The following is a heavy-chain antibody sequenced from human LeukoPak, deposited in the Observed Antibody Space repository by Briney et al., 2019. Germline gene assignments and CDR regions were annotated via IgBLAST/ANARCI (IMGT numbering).Heavy chain of an antibody. CDR3: KTAYDILTGLGRAFDI. D-gene: IGHD3-9*01. CDR2: FDPEDGET. Sequence: ASVKVFCKVSGYTLTEISTPWGLHAPGKRLEWMGGFDPEDGETIYAQKFQGRGTMTEDTSTDTAYMELSSLRSEDIFFFKQKTAYDILTGLGRAFDIWGQGTMVTVSS. J-gene: IGHJ3*02. V-gene: IGHV1-24*01. CDR1: GYTLTEIS.